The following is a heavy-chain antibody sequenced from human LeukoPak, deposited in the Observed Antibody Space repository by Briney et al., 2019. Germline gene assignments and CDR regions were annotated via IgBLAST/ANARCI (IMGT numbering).Heavy chain of an antibody. Sequence: GASVKVSCKASGGTFSSYGIRWVRQAPRQGLEWMGGIIPISGTANYAQKFQGRVTITTDESTSTAYMELSSLRSEDAAVYYCARDVNRDYGGTFDYWGQGTLVTVSS. CDR1: GGTFSSYG. V-gene: IGHV1-69*05. CDR3: ARDVNRDYGGTFDY. CDR2: IIPISGTA. J-gene: IGHJ4*02. D-gene: IGHD4-23*01.